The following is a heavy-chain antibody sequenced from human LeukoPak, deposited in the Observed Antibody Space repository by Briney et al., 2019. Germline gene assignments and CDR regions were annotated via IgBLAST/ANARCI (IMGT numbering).Heavy chain of an antibody. CDR2: ISGSGGST. V-gene: IGHV3-23*01. D-gene: IGHD1-26*01. Sequence: GGSLRLSCAASGFTFSNYAMIWVRQVPGKGLEWVAGISGSGGSTYYGDSVKGRFTIPRDNSKKTLFLQMNSLRAEDTAVYYCAKSGEASSYFYYLDVWGKGTTLTVSS. CDR1: GFTFSNYA. CDR3: AKSGEASSYFYYLDV. J-gene: IGHJ6*03.